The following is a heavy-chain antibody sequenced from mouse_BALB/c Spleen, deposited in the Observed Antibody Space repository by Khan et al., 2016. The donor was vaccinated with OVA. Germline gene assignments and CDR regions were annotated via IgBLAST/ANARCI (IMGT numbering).Heavy chain of an antibody. J-gene: IGHJ1*01. D-gene: IGHD2-1*01. CDR1: GFTFSSFG. CDR2: ISSGSSTI. CDR3: ARSGGNFHWYFDG. Sequence: EVMLVESGGGLVQPGGSRKLSCAASGFTFSSFGIHWVRQAPKKGLEWVAYISSGSSTIYYVDTVKGRFTISRDIPKNTLFLQMTSLRSEDTAMYYCARSGGNFHWYFDGWGAGTSVTVSS. V-gene: IGHV5-17*02.